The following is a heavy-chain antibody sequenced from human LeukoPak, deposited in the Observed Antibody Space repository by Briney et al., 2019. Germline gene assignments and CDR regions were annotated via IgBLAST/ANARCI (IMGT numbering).Heavy chain of an antibody. Sequence: ASVKVSCKASGYTFTTYGTSWVRQAPGQGLEWMGWISAYNGNTNSAQKLQGRLTMTTVTSTTTAYMELRSLRSDDTAVYYCARAVYYDSSGYYFDYWGQGTLVTVSS. J-gene: IGHJ4*02. V-gene: IGHV1-18*01. CDR1: GYTFTTYG. CDR2: ISAYNGNT. D-gene: IGHD3-22*01. CDR3: ARAVYYDSSGYYFDY.